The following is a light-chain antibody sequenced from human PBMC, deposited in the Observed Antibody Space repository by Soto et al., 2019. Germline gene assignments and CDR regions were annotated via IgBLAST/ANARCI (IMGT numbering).Light chain of an antibody. CDR1: QSVNSNY. CDR2: AAS. CDR3: QHYSSQT. J-gene: IGKJ1*01. Sequence: EIVLTQSPGTLSLSPGERATLSCRASQSVNSNYLAWYQQKPGQAPRLLIYAASSRATGIPDRFSGSGSGTDFTLTISRLEPEDSAVYFCQHYSSQTFGQGTKVDIK. V-gene: IGKV3-20*01.